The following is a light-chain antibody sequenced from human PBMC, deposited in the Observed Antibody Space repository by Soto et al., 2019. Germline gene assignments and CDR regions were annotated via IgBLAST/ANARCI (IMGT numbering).Light chain of an antibody. CDR3: AACDDSLSAWV. CDR1: SSNIGSNY. V-gene: IGLV1-47*01. J-gene: IGLJ3*02. CDR2: RNN. Sequence: QSVLTQPPSASGTPGQRVTISCSGSSSNIGSNYVFWYQQLPGTAPKLLIYRNNQRPSGVPDRFSGSKSGTSASLAISGLRSDDEADYYCAACDDSLSAWVFGGGTKLTVL.